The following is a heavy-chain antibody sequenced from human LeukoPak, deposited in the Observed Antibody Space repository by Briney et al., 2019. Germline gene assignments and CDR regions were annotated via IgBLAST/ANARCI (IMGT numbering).Heavy chain of an antibody. CDR1: GFTFSDYY. D-gene: IGHD2/OR15-2a*01. CDR2: ISDSGSSI. Sequence: GGSLRLSCAASGFTFSDYYMSWIRQAPGKGLEWLSSISDSGSSIYYADSVKGRFTISRDNAKISLYLHMNSLRAEDTAVYYCARESQQYWSVGALDVWGQGTTVTVSS. V-gene: IGHV3-11*04. CDR3: ARESQQYWSVGALDV. J-gene: IGHJ6*02.